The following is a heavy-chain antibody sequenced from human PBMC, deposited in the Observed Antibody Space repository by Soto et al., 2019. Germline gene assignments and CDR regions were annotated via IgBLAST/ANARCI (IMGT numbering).Heavy chain of an antibody. V-gene: IGHV3-23*01. J-gene: IGHJ1*01. Sequence: GGSLRLSCAASGFTFSSYAMSWVRQAPGKGLEWVSGISGSGDSTYYADSVKGRFTISRDNSKKTVYLQMNSLRAEDTAVYYCAKGVPGIAVAGTGYFQHWGQGSLVTVSS. CDR2: ISGSGDST. D-gene: IGHD6-19*01. CDR1: GFTFSSYA. CDR3: AKGVPGIAVAGTGYFQH.